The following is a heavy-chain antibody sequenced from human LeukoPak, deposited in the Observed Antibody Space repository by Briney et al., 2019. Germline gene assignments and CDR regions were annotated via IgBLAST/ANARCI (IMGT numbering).Heavy chain of an antibody. J-gene: IGHJ3*02. CDR3: ARVEYSYGPDAFDI. V-gene: IGHV4-59*01. D-gene: IGHD5-18*01. Sequence: PSETLSLTCTVSGGSISSYYWGWIRQPPGKGLEWIGYIYYSGSTNYSPSLKSRVTISVDTSKNQFSLKLSSVTAADTAVYYCARVEYSYGPDAFDIWGQGTMVTVSS. CDR1: GGSISSYY. CDR2: IYYSGST.